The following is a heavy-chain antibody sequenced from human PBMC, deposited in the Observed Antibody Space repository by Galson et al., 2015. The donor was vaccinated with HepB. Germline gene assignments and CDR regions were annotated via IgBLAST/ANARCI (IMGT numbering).Heavy chain of an antibody. CDR1: GYSFTSYW. J-gene: IGHJ2*01. D-gene: IGHD3-10*01. CDR3: AGQAYYYGSGSYPNWYFDL. Sequence: QSGAEVKKPGESLKISCKGSGYSFTSYWIGWVRQMPGKGLGWMGIIYPGDSDTRYSPSFQGQVTISADKSISTAYLQWSSLKASDTAMYYCAGQAYYYGSGSYPNWYFDLWGRGTLVTVSS. V-gene: IGHV5-51*01. CDR2: IYPGDSDT.